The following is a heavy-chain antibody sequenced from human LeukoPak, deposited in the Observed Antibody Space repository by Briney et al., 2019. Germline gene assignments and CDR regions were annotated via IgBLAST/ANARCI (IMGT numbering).Heavy chain of an antibody. V-gene: IGHV3-11*01. CDR1: GFTFSDYY. J-gene: IGHJ3*02. CDR2: ISSSGNTI. CDR3: AAVVTPGAFDI. Sequence: GGSLRLSCAASGFTFSDYYMSWIRQAPGKGLEWVSYISSSGNTIYYADSVKGRFTISRDNAKNSLYLQMNSLRAEDTAVYYCAAVVTPGAFDIWGQGTMVTVSS. D-gene: IGHD4-23*01.